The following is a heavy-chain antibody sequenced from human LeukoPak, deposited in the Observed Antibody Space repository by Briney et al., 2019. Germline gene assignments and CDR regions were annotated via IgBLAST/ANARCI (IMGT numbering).Heavy chain of an antibody. Sequence: ASVKVSCKASGYTFTGYYMHWVRQAPGQGLEWMGRINPNSGGTNYAQKFQGRVTMTRGTSISTAYMELSRLRSDDTAVYYCARDVGTDVVVTDDYYFDYWGQGTLVTVSS. D-gene: IGHD2-21*02. CDR1: GYTFTGYY. CDR2: INPNSGGT. CDR3: ARDVGTDVVVTDDYYFDY. V-gene: IGHV1-2*06. J-gene: IGHJ4*02.